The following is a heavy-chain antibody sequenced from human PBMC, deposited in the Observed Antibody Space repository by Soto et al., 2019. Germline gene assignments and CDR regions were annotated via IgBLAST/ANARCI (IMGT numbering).Heavy chain of an antibody. V-gene: IGHV1-69*06. D-gene: IGHD3-3*01. CDR2: IVPNVGTV. Sequence: ASVKVSCKSSGGTFSSFINYPINWVRQAPGQGLEWMGGIVPNVGTVNYAQKFRGKVTITADKSTGTAYMELSSLRSEDTALYYCARRDTSGFLRYFDNWGQGTQVTVSS. CDR3: ARRDTSGFLRYFDN. CDR1: GGTFSSFINYP. J-gene: IGHJ4*02.